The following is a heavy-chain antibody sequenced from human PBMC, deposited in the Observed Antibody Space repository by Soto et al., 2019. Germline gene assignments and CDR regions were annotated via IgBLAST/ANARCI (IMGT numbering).Heavy chain of an antibody. CDR2: INHSGST. V-gene: IGHV4-34*01. CDR3: ARTGDYVNGNPFDY. J-gene: IGHJ4*02. D-gene: IGHD4-17*01. Sequence: SETLSLTCAVYGGSFSGYYWSWIRQPPGKGLEWIGEINHSGSTNYNPSLKSRVTISVDTSKNQFSLKLSSVTAAATAVYYCARTGDYVNGNPFDYWGQGTLVTVSS. CDR1: GGSFSGYY.